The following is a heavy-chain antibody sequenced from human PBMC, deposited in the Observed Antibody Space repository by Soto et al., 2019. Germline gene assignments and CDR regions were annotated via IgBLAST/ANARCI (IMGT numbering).Heavy chain of an antibody. D-gene: IGHD2-2*02. Sequence: PGESLKISCKASGYVFTYYWIGWVRQMPGKGLEWMGIIYPGDSDTKYGPSLQGQVTISADKSISTAYLQWNSLKASDTAIYYCARQGLYGSDWDGMDVWGQGTTVTVSS. CDR3: ARQGLYGSDWDGMDV. CDR2: IYPGDSDT. V-gene: IGHV5-51*01. J-gene: IGHJ6*02. CDR1: GYVFTYYW.